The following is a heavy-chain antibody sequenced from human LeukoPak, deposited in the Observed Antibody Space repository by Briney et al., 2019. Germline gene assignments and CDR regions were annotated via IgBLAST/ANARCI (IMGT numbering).Heavy chain of an antibody. J-gene: IGHJ4*02. V-gene: IGHV3-7*01. CDR1: GFTYSNYW. CDR2: IKQDGSET. Sequence: GGSLRLSCAASGFTYSNYWMSWVRQAPGKGLEWVANIKQDGSETYYVDSVKGRFTISRDNAKNSLFLQMNSLTAEDTAVYYCARKGGTRGPLNYWGQGTLVTVSS. CDR3: ARKGGTRGPLNY. D-gene: IGHD2-8*01.